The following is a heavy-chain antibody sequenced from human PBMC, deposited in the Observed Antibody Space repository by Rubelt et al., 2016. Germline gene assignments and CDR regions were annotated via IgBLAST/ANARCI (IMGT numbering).Heavy chain of an antibody. CDR3: ARDTITMLRGAPADY. CDR1: GFLFSSHW. J-gene: IGHJ4*02. Sequence: ASGFLFSSHWMSWVRQAPGKGLEWVANINQDGGERYYVDSVKGRFTISRDNAKNSLYLQMDTLRVEDTAVYYCARDTITMLRGAPADYWGQGTLVTVSS. D-gene: IGHD3-10*01. CDR2: INQDGGER. V-gene: IGHV3-7*01.